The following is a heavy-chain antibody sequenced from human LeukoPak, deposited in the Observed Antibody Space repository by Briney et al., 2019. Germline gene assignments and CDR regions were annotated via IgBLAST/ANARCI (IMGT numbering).Heavy chain of an antibody. V-gene: IGHV3-33*03. CDR2: IWYDGSNK. CDR3: AKEVLWGSSFDY. D-gene: IGHD3-16*01. J-gene: IGHJ4*02. Sequence: GRSLRLSCAASGFTFSSYGMHWVRQAPGKGLEWVAVIWYDGSNKYYADSVKGRFTISRDNAKNSLYQQMNSLRAEDTALYYCAKEVLWGSSFDYWGQGTLVTVSS. CDR1: GFTFSSYG.